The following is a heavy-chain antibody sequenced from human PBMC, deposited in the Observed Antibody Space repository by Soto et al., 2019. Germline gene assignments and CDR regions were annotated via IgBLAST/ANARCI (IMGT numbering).Heavy chain of an antibody. V-gene: IGHV3-15*07. CDR1: GFTFSNAW. CDR2: IKSKTDGGTT. CDR3: TAEKQKRGFVIGAFDI. D-gene: IGHD6-13*01. Sequence: EVQLVESGGGLVKPGGSLRLSCAASGFTFSNAWMNWVRQAPGKGLEWVGRIKSKTDGGTTDYAAPVKGRFTISRDDSKNTLYLQMNSLKTEDTAVYYCTAEKQKRGFVIGAFDIWGQGTMVTVSS. J-gene: IGHJ3*02.